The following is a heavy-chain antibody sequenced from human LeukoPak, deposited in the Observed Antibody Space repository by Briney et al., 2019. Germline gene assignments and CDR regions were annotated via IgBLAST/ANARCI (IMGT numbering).Heavy chain of an antibody. J-gene: IGHJ6*02. D-gene: IGHD3-16*02. CDR1: GYSFTSYW. Sequence: GESLKISCKGSGYSFTSYWIGWVRQMPGKGLEWMGIIYPGDSDTRYGPPFQGQVTISADKSISTAYLQWSSLKASDTAMYYCARHAADGTTLGITFGGVIVSRGLYYYGMDVWGQGTTVTVSS. V-gene: IGHV5-51*01. CDR3: ARHAADGTTLGITFGGVIVSRGLYYYGMDV. CDR2: IYPGDSDT.